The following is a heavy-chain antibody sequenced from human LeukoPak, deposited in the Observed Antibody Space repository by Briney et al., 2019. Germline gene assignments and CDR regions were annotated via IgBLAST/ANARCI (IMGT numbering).Heavy chain of an antibody. CDR2: IYHSGRT. J-gene: IGHJ3*02. Sequence: SETLSLTCTVSGFSISSGYFWGWIRQPPGKGLESIGSIYHSGRTYYNPSLKSRVTISVDTSKNQFSLIVSSVTAADTAVYYCARGLEWSQGGAFDIWGQGTMVTVSS. D-gene: IGHD3-3*01. CDR1: GFSISSGYF. V-gene: IGHV4-38-2*02. CDR3: ARGLEWSQGGAFDI.